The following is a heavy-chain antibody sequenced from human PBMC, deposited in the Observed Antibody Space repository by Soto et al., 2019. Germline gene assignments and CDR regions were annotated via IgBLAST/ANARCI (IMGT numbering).Heavy chain of an antibody. D-gene: IGHD1-1*01. CDR3: TRDFWNQEADP. V-gene: IGHV3-21*01. CDR1: GFTFSSYR. CDR2: ISSGSSYI. Sequence: PGGSLRLSCAASGFTFSSYRINWVRQAPGKGLEWVSSISSGSSYIYYADSVKGRFTISRDNARNSVYLQMNSLRAEDTAVYYCTRDFWNQEADPWGQGTLVTVSS. J-gene: IGHJ5*02.